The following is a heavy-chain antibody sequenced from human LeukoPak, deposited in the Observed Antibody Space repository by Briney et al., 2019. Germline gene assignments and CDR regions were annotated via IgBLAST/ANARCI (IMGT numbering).Heavy chain of an antibody. CDR1: GFPFNNFA. CDR3: AKARAMVRGVPNNWFDP. D-gene: IGHD3-10*01. Sequence: GGSLRLSCAASGFPFNNFAMSWVRQAPGKGLEWVSAINRDSGSTYYADSVRGRFTISRDNSKNTLYLHMSSLRAEDTAVYYCAKARAMVRGVPNNWFDPWGQGTLVTVSS. CDR2: INRDSGST. V-gene: IGHV3-23*01. J-gene: IGHJ5*02.